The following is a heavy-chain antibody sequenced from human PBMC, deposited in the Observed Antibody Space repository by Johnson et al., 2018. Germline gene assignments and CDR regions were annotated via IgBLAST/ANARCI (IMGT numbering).Heavy chain of an antibody. J-gene: IGHJ1*01. CDR3: ARGPATVVTPEYFQH. V-gene: IGHV3-66*02. CDR2: IYSGGST. CDR1: GFTVSSNY. Sequence: EVQLVESGGALVQPGRSLRLSCAASGFTVSSNYMSWVRQAPGKGLEWVSVIYSGGSTYYADSVKGRFTRPRDNSKNTLYPQMNSLRAEDTAVYYCARGPATVVTPEYFQHWGQGTLVTVSS. D-gene: IGHD4-23*01.